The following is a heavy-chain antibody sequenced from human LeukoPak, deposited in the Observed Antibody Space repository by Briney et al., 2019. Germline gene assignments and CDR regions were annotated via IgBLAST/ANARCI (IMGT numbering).Heavy chain of an antibody. CDR3: ARVYHSRGSSSSYYYYMDV. CDR1: GFTFDDYG. CDR2: INWNGGST. D-gene: IGHD6-6*01. V-gene: IGHV3-20*04. Sequence: RPGGSLRLSCAASGFTFDDYGMSLVRQAPGKGLEWVSGINWNGGSTGYADSVKGRFTISRDNAKNSLYLQMNSLRAEDTALYYCARVYHSRGSSSSYYYYMDVWGKGTTVTVSS. J-gene: IGHJ6*03.